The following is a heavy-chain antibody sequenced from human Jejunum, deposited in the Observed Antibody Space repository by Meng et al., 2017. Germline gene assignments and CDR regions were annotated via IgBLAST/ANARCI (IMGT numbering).Heavy chain of an antibody. CDR1: GFSVSTSGVV. CDR2: IYWNDDK. J-gene: IGHJ4*02. Sequence: HNSLKVSGPTLGEPTQPLTLTCTVSGFSVSTSGVVVGWVRQPPGKALEWLAFIYWNDDKRYSPSLKSRLTITKDTSKNQVVLTMTNMDPVDTATYYCAHRTTVTHVDYWGQGTLVTVSS. V-gene: IGHV2-5*01. D-gene: IGHD4-17*01. CDR3: AHRTTVTHVDY.